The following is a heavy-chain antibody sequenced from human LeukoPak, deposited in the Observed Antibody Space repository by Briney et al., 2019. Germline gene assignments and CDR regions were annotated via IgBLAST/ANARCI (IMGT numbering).Heavy chain of an antibody. Sequence: GGSLRLSCAASGFTFSSYAMSWVRQAPGKGLEWVSAISGSGGSTYYADSVKGRFTISRDNSKNTLYLQMNSLRAEDTAVYYCAEDLSYGGEAFDIWGQGTMVTVSS. J-gene: IGHJ3*02. CDR1: GFTFSSYA. CDR2: ISGSGGST. CDR3: AEDLSYGGEAFDI. V-gene: IGHV3-23*01. D-gene: IGHD1-26*01.